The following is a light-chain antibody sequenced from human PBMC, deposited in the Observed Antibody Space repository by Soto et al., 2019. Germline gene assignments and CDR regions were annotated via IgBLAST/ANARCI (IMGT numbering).Light chain of an antibody. CDR2: GAS. Sequence: EIVLTQSPGTLSLSPGERATLSCRASQSVSSSYLAWYQQKPGQAPRLLIYGASSRATGIPDRFSGSGSGTDVTLTISRLEPEDVAVYYCQQYGSSPLTFGQGTKVEIK. CDR1: QSVSSSY. J-gene: IGKJ1*01. V-gene: IGKV3-20*01. CDR3: QQYGSSPLT.